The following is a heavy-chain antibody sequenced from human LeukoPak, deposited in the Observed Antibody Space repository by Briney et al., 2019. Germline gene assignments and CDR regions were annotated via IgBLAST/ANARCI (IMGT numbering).Heavy chain of an antibody. CDR1: GYTFTGYY. Sequence: ASVKVSCKASGYTFTGYYVHWVRQAPGQGLEWMGWINPNSGGTNYAQKFQGRVTMTRDTSISTAYMELSRLRSDDTAVYYCARVGSSSSDYYYYYMDVWGKGTTVTVSS. J-gene: IGHJ6*03. V-gene: IGHV1-2*02. CDR3: ARVGSSSSDYYYYYMDV. CDR2: INPNSGGT. D-gene: IGHD6-6*01.